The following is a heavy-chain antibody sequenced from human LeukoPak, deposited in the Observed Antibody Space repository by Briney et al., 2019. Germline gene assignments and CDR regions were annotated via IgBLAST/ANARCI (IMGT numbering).Heavy chain of an antibody. J-gene: IGHJ4*02. Sequence: QPGRSLRLSCAASGFTFSSYAMHWVRQAPGKGLEWVAVISYDGSNKYYADSVKGRFTISRDNSKNTLYLQMNSLRAEDTAVYYCASLWFGDLLFDYWGQGTLVTVSS. V-gene: IGHV3-30*04. D-gene: IGHD3-10*01. CDR2: ISYDGSNK. CDR1: GFTFSSYA. CDR3: ASLWFGDLLFDY.